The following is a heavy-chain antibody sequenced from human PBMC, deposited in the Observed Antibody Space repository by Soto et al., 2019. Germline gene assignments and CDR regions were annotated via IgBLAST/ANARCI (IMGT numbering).Heavy chain of an antibody. CDR3: AGHLDCTSLSCYPPNFEY. CDR1: GFAFSRYP. V-gene: IGHV3-23*01. D-gene: IGHD2-2*01. CDR2: ISYSGDTT. Sequence: GGSLRLSCAASGFAFSRYPMTWVRQSPGKGLEWVSAISYSGDTTYYADSVKCRFTISRDNFKNTLFLQMNSLRADDTAVYYCAGHLDCTSLSCYPPNFEYWGQGTRVTVSS. J-gene: IGHJ4*02.